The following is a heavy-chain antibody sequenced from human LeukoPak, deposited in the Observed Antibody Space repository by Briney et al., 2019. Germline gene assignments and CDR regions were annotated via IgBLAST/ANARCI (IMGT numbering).Heavy chain of an antibody. CDR3: TTDLGTYYHGSQRLIPIDY. CDR1: GFSFSSFA. CDR2: IKSKTDGETT. Sequence: GGSLRLSRAVSGFSFSSFAMHWVRQAPGKGLEWIGRIKSKTDGETTNYAEPVRGRFTISRDDSKSAVYLQMNSLKIEDTAVYYCTTDLGTYYHGSQRLIPIDYWGQGTLVTVSS. D-gene: IGHD3-10*01. V-gene: IGHV3-15*01. J-gene: IGHJ4*02.